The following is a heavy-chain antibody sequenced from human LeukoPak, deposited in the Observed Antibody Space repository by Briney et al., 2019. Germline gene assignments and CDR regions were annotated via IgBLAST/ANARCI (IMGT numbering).Heavy chain of an antibody. CDR1: GFTFSSYE. J-gene: IGHJ4*02. V-gene: IGHV3-48*03. Sequence: GGSLRLSCAASGFTFSSYEMNWLRQAPGKGLEWVSYISGSDSPIYYADSVKGRFTISRDNAKNSLYLQMNSLRAEDTALYYCARKTIRSSGFFDYWGQGTLVTVSS. CDR3: ARKTIRSSGFFDY. CDR2: ISGSDSPI. D-gene: IGHD3-10*01.